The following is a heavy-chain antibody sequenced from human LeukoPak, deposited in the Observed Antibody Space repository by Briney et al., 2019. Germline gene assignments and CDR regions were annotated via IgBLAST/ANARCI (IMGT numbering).Heavy chain of an antibody. V-gene: IGHV1-18*01. D-gene: IGHD3-22*01. CDR1: GYTFTSYG. J-gene: IGHJ5*02. CDR3: ARDRRMIVVVRGEGFDP. CDR2: ISAYNGNT. Sequence: ASVKVSXKASGYTFTSYGISWVRQAPGQGLEWMGWISAYNGNTNYAQKLQGRVTMTTDTSTSTAYMELRSLRSDDTAVYYCARDRRMIVVVRGEGFDPWGQGTLVTVSS.